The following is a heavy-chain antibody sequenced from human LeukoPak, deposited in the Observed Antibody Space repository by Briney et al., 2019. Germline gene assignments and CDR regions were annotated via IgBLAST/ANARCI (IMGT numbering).Heavy chain of an antibody. Sequence: SVKVSCKASGGTFSSYAISWVRQAPRQGLEWMGGIIPIFGTANYAQKFQGRVTITADESTSTAYMELSSLRSEDTAVYYCARPAYYYDSSGPQGGAFDIWGQGTMVTVSS. CDR3: ARPAYYYDSSGPQGGAFDI. CDR2: IIPIFGTA. V-gene: IGHV1-69*13. CDR1: GGTFSSYA. D-gene: IGHD3-22*01. J-gene: IGHJ3*02.